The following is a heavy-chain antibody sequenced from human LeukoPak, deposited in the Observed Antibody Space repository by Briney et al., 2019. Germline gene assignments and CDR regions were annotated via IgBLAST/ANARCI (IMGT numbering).Heavy chain of an antibody. CDR1: GGSFSGYY. J-gene: IGHJ4*02. Sequence: PSETLSLTCAVYGGSFSGYYWSWIRQPTGKGLEWIGEINHSGSTNYNPSLKSRVTISVDTSKNQFSLKLSSVTAADTAVYYCARGRGIIVFWGQGTLVTVSS. CDR3: ARGRGIIVF. V-gene: IGHV4-34*01. D-gene: IGHD3-10*02. CDR2: INHSGST.